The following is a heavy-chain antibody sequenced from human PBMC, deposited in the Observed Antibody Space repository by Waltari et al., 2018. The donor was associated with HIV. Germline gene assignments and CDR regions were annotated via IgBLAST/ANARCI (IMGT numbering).Heavy chain of an antibody. V-gene: IGHV2-5*02. CDR2: IYWDDDK. J-gene: IGHJ4*02. Sequence: ITLRESGPTLVKPTQTLTLNCPFSGLPLSTSGVGVGWIRQPPGKALEWLALIYWDDDKLYSPSLKSRLTITKDTSKAQVVLTMTNMDPVDTATYYCSHRPLTATFDYWGQGTLVTVSS. D-gene: IGHD3-16*01. CDR1: GLPLSTSGVG. CDR3: SHRPLTATFDY.